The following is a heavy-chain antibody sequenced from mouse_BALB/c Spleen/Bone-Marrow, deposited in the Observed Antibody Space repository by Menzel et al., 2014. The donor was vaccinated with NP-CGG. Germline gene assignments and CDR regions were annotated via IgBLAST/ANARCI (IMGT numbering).Heavy chain of an antibody. CDR2: INPSNGGT. D-gene: IGHD3-1*01. J-gene: IGHJ3*01. V-gene: IGHV1S81*02. CDR1: GYTFTSYY. CDR3: TRGPRAWFAY. Sequence: VQLQQSGAELVKPGASVKLSCKASGYTFTSYYMYWVKQRPGQGLEWIGGINPSNGGTNFNEKFKSKATLTVDKSSSTAYMQLSSLTSEDSAVYYCTRGPRAWFAYWGQGTLVTVSA.